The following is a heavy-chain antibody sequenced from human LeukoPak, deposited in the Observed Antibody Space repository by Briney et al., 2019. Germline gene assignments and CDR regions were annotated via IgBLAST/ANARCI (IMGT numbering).Heavy chain of an antibody. J-gene: IGHJ4*02. V-gene: IGHV3-74*01. D-gene: IGHD6-13*01. Sequence: GGSLRLSCAASGFIFSSYWMHWVRQAPGMGLVWVSRINSDGSSTSYADSVKGRFTISRDNAKNTLHLQMNSLRAEDTAVYYCASANSWYYDWGQGTLVTVSS. CDR2: INSDGSST. CDR3: ASANSWYYD. CDR1: GFIFSSYW.